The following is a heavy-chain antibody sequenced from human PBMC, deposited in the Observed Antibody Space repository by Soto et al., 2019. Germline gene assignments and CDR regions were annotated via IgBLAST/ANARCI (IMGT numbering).Heavy chain of an antibody. CDR2: ITSSSTTI. V-gene: IGHV3-48*02. CDR3: ARDNGIAGSFDP. CDR1: GFTFSTYS. D-gene: IGHD6-13*01. Sequence: VGSLRLSCAASGFTFSTYSMNWVRQAPGKGLEWISYITSSSTTIFYADSVKGRFTISRDNAKNSLYLQMNSLRDEGTSVYYCARDNGIAGSFDPWGQGTLVTVSS. J-gene: IGHJ5*02.